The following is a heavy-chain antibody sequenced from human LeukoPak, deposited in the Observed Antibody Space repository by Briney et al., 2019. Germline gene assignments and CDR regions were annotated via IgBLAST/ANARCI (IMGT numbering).Heavy chain of an antibody. CDR2: IIPIFGTA. J-gene: IGHJ6*02. D-gene: IGHD2-2*01. CDR1: GGTFSSYA. V-gene: IGHV1-69*13. CDR3: ARDFCSSTSCPWGYYYGMDV. Sequence: ASVKVSCKASGGTFSSYAISWVRQAPGQGLEWMGGIIPIFGTANYAQKFQGRVTITADESTSTAYMELRSLRSDDTAVYYCARDFCSSTSCPWGYYYGMDVWGQGTTVTVSS.